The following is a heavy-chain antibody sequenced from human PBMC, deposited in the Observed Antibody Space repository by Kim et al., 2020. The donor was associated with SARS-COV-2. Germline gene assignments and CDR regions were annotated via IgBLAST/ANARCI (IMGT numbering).Heavy chain of an antibody. V-gene: IGHV4-39*01. J-gene: IGHJ3*02. Sequence: GRIYYSGSPYYTPPLKSRVTISVDTAKNQFSLKLSSVTAADTAVYYCARQGIAVAGDDAFDIWGQGTMVTVSS. CDR3: ARQGIAVAGDDAFDI. CDR2: IYYSGSP. D-gene: IGHD6-19*01.